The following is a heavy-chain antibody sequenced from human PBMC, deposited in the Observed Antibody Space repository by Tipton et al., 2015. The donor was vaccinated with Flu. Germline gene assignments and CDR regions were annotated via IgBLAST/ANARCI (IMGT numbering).Heavy chain of an antibody. CDR1: GFTFSSYS. CDR3: ARDFSQQQLAYFDY. CDR2: ISSSSSYI. J-gene: IGHJ4*02. Sequence: SLRLSCAASGFTFSSYSINWVRQAPGKGLEWISSISSSSSYIYYADSVKGRFTISRDNAKNSLYLQMNSLRAEDTAVYYCARDFSQQQLAYFDYWGQGTLVTVSS. V-gene: IGHV3-21*01. D-gene: IGHD6-13*01.